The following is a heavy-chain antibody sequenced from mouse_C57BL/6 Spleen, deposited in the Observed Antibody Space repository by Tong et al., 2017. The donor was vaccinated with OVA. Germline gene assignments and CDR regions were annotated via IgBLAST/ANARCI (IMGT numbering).Heavy chain of an antibody. J-gene: IGHJ1*01. Sequence: VQLQESGPGLVAPSQSLSITCTVSGFSLTSYGVHWVRQPPGKGLEWLGVIWAGGSTNYNSALMSRLSISKDNSKSQVFFKMNRRQADDTAIYYCARMDDGYHYWYFDVWGAGTTVTVSS. CDR2: IWAGGST. V-gene: IGHV2-9*02. CDR3: ARMDDGYHYWYFDV. CDR1: GFSLTSYG. D-gene: IGHD2-3*01.